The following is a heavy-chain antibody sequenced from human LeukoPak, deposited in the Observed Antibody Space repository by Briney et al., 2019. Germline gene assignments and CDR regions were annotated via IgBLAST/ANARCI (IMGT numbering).Heavy chain of an antibody. Sequence: GGSLRLSCAASGFTFSSYGMHWVRQAPGKGLEWVSSISSSSSYIYYADSVKGRFTISRDNAKNSLYLQMNSLRAEDTAVYYCAGDLLTTGAFDIWGQGTMVTVSS. J-gene: IGHJ3*02. V-gene: IGHV3-21*01. CDR3: AGDLLTTGAFDI. CDR2: ISSSSSYI. D-gene: IGHD1-1*01. CDR1: GFTFSSYG.